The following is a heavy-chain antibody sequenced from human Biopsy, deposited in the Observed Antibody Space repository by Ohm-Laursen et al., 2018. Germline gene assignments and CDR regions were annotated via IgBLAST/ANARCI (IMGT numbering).Heavy chain of an antibody. CDR1: GGSINSGGHF. CDR2: IYDDGDT. J-gene: IGHJ4*02. Sequence: SDTLSLTCSVSGGSINSGGHFWGWVRQSPGKGLEWIGYIYDDGDTYYNPSLMSLVSISADTSKNQVSLRLNSVTAADTAVYYCTRVRTFGGVIGGYYFDSWGQGILLTVSS. CDR3: TRVRTFGGVIGGYYFDS. D-gene: IGHD3-16*02. V-gene: IGHV4-31*01.